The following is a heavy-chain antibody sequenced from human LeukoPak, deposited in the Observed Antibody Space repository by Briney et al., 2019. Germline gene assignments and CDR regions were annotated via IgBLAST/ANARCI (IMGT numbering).Heavy chain of an antibody. CDR2: TTPSGTT. J-gene: IGHJ4*02. CDR3: ASVRGGY. D-gene: IGHD3-16*01. V-gene: IGHV3-69-1*01. CDR1: GFTFIMHS. Sequence: PGGSLRLSCAASGFTFIMHSINWVRQAPGKGLEWVSYTTPSGTTYYADSVKGRFSVSRANGENSVYLLMNNLRAEDTAVYHCASVRGGYWGQGTLVAVSS.